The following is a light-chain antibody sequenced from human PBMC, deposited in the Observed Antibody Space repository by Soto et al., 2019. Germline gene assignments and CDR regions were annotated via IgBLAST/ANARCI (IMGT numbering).Light chain of an antibody. CDR3: QQYGSSPQT. Sequence: EIMLTQSPGTLSLSPGERATLSCRASQSVSSSYLAWYQQKPGQAPRLLIYGASSRATGIPDRFSGSGSGTDFTLIISRLEPEDFAVYYCQQYGSSPQTFGQGTKVEIK. CDR2: GAS. J-gene: IGKJ1*01. V-gene: IGKV3-20*01. CDR1: QSVSSSY.